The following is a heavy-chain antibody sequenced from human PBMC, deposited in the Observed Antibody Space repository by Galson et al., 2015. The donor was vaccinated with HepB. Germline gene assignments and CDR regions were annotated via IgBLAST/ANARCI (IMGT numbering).Heavy chain of an antibody. J-gene: IGHJ6*02. CDR2: IYYSGRN. Sequence: SETLSLTCTVSGASISSSYWRWIRQPPGKGLEWIGYIYYSGRNDYNPSLQSRVTMSVDASNNQLSLTLSAVTAADTAVYYCARADVGYCGSDCYYGLDVWGRGTTVTVSS. CDR3: ARADVGYCGSDCYYGLDV. V-gene: IGHV4-59*12. CDR1: GASISSSY. D-gene: IGHD2-21*02.